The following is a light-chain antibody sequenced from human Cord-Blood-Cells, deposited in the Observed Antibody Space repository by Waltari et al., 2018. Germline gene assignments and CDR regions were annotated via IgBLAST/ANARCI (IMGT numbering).Light chain of an antibody. Sequence: DIQMTQSPSSLSASVGDRVTITCRASQSISSYLNWYQQKPGKAPKLLIYAASSLQSGVPSRFSGSGSGTEFTLTISSLRPEDFATYYCQQSYSTLMYTFGQGTKLEIK. CDR1: QSISSY. CDR3: QQSYSTLMYT. V-gene: IGKV1-39*01. CDR2: AAS. J-gene: IGKJ2*01.